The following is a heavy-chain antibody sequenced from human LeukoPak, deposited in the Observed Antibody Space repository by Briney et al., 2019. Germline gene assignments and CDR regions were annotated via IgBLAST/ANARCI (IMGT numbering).Heavy chain of an antibody. V-gene: IGHV3-30*02. CDR2: IRSDGSNK. CDR1: GFTFSSSD. Sequence: GGSLRLSCAASGFTFSSSDMHWVRQAPGKGLEWVALIRSDGSNKYYADSVKGRFTVSRDNSKDTLYLQMNSLRPDDTAVYYCAKDIPSSSWYLGYWGQGTLVTVSS. D-gene: IGHD6-13*01. J-gene: IGHJ4*02. CDR3: AKDIPSSSWYLGY.